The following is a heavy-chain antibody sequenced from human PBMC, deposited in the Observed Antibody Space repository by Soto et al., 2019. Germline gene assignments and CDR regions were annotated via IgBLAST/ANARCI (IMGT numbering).Heavy chain of an antibody. D-gene: IGHD2-8*01. CDR3: ARVRGYCTNGVCYTRYYYYGMDV. V-gene: IGHV4-34*01. CDR1: GGSFSGYY. Sequence: PSETLSLTCAVYGGSFSGYYWSWIRQPPGKGLEWIGEINHSGSTNYNPSLKSRVTISVDTSKNQFSLKLSSVTAADTAVYYCARVRGYCTNGVCYTRYYYYGMDVWGQGTTVTVSS. CDR2: INHSGST. J-gene: IGHJ6*02.